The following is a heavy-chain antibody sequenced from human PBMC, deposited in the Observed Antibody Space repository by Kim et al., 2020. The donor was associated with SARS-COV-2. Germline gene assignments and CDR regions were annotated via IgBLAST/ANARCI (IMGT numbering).Heavy chain of an antibody. CDR1: GYTFTNYY. J-gene: IGHJ4*02. CDR2: INSGGGAT. V-gene: IGHV1-46*01. Sequence: ASVKVSCKASGYTFTNYYIHRVRQAPGQGLEWMGIINSGGGATSYAQQFEGRVFMTRDTSTNTVHMELSSLMSDDTAVYFCARDLAYDFGLDFWGQGTLVTVSA. D-gene: IGHD3-16*01. CDR3: ARDLAYDFGLDF.